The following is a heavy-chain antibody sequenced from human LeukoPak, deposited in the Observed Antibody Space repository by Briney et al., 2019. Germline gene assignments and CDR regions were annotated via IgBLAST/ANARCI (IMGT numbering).Heavy chain of an antibody. J-gene: IGHJ4*02. CDR1: GFTFSSYA. D-gene: IGHD6-19*01. V-gene: IGHV3-23*01. Sequence: GGSLRLSCAASGFTFSSYAMSWVRQAPGKGLEWVSVISGSGGSTYYADSVKGRFTIFRDKSRNTLYLQLNSLRAEDTAVYYCAEGGWIPYHFDYWGQGSLVTVSS. CDR2: ISGSGGST. CDR3: AEGGWIPYHFDY.